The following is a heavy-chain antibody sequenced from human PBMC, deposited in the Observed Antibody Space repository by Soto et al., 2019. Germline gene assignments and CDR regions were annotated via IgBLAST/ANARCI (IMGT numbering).Heavy chain of an antibody. CDR3: ARDGYSYGAPIDY. D-gene: IGHD5-18*01. V-gene: IGHV3-21*01. J-gene: IGHJ4*02. CDR2: ISSSSSYI. Sequence: PGGSLRLSCAASGFPFSSYSMNWVRQAPGKGLEWVSSISSSSSYIYYADSVKGRFTISRDNAKNSLYLQMNSLRAEDTAVYYCARDGYSYGAPIDYWGQGTLVTVSS. CDR1: GFPFSSYS.